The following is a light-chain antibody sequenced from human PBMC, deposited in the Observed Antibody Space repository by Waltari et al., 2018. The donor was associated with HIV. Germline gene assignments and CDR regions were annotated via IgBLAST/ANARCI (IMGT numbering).Light chain of an antibody. CDR2: RNN. CDR3: AAWDDNLSGWV. J-gene: IGLJ3*02. V-gene: IGLV1-47*01. Sequence: QSVLTQPPSASGTPGQSVTISCSGSSSNIGRTSVYWYQQLPGTAPKLLIYRNNQRPSGGPDRFSGFKSGTSASLAISGLRSEDEADYYCAAWDDNLSGWVFGGGSKLTIL. CDR1: SSNIGRTS.